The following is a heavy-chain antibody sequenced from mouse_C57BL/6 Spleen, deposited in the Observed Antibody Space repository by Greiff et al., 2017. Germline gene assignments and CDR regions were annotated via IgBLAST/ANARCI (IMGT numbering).Heavy chain of an antibody. CDR1: GFTFSDYG. D-gene: IGHD2-1*01. J-gene: IGHJ4*01. V-gene: IGHV5-17*01. CDR3: ARPSTSGYAMDY. CDR2: ISSGSSTI. Sequence: DVKLVESGGGLVKPGGSLKLSCAASGFTFSDYGMHWVRQAPEKGLEWVAYISSGSSTIYYADTVKGRFTISRDNAKNTLFLQMTSLRSEDTSMYYCARPSTSGYAMDYWGQGTSVTVSS.